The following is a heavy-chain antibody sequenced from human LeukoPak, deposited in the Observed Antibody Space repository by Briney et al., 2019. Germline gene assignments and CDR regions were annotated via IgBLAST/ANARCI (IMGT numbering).Heavy chain of an antibody. V-gene: IGHV3-66*01. Sequence: HPGGSLRLSCTASGFTVSTNYMSWVRQAPGKGLEWVSLIYSGDNTYYADSVKGRFTISRDNSKNTLYLQMNSLRAEDTAVYYCASMSPAGEYPRPIDYWGQGTLVTVSS. CDR3: ASMSPAGEYPRPIDY. CDR2: IYSGDNT. CDR1: GFTVSTNY. D-gene: IGHD6-6*01. J-gene: IGHJ4*02.